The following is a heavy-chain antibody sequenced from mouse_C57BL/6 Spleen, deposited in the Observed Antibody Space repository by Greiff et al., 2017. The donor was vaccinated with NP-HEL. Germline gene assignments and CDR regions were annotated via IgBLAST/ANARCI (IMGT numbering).Heavy chain of an antibody. Sequence: EVQLVESGPGLAKPSQTLSITCSVTGYSITSDYWNWIRKFPGNKLEYMGYIRYSGSTYYNPSLKRRISITRDTSKNKYYLQLNSVTTEDTATYYCARYKWSYSNYGLWYCDVWGTGTTVTVSS. J-gene: IGHJ1*03. V-gene: IGHV3-8*01. CDR3: ARYKWSYSNYGLWYCDV. CDR2: IRYSGST. D-gene: IGHD2-5*01. CDR1: GYSITSDY.